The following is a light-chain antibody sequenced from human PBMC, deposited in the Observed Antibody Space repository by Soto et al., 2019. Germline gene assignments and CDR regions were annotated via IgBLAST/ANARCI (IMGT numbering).Light chain of an antibody. Sequence: DIQMTQSPSSLSASVGDRVTITCRASQSISSYLNWYQQKPGKAPKLLIYAASSLQSGVPSRFSGSGSGTDFTLTISSRHPEDFATYYCQQSYSTPPWTVGQGTKVEIK. CDR1: QSISSY. V-gene: IGKV1-39*01. CDR3: QQSYSTPPWT. CDR2: AAS. J-gene: IGKJ1*01.